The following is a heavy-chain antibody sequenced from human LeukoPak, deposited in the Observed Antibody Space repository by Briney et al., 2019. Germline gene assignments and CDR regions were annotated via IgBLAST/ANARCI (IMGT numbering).Heavy chain of an antibody. CDR1: GFTFSSSA. CDR3: ARDRDSSGWYEGFDY. Sequence: GRSLRLSCAASGFTFSSSAMHWVRQVPDKGLEWVAVISYDGSNKYYADSVKGRFTISRDNSKNTLYLQMNSLRADDTAVYYCARDRDSSGWYEGFDYWGQGTLVTVSS. J-gene: IGHJ4*02. CDR2: ISYDGSNK. V-gene: IGHV3-30-3*01. D-gene: IGHD6-19*01.